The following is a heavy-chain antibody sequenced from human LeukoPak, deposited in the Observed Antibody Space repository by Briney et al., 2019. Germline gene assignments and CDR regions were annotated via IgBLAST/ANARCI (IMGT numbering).Heavy chain of an antibody. V-gene: IGHV3-66*01. CDR3: ARVPSSGSTGYYFDY. D-gene: IGHD6-19*01. J-gene: IGHJ4*02. CDR2: IYSGSST. CDR1: GFTVSSNY. Sequence: GGSLRLSCAASGFTVSSNYMSWVRQAPGKGLEGVSVIYSGSSTYYADSVTGRFTLSRDNSKNTLYLQMNSLRAEDTAVYYCARVPSSGSTGYYFDYWGQGTLVTVSS.